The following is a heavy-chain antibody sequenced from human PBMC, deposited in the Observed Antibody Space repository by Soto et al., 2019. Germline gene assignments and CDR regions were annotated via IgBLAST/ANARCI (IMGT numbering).Heavy chain of an antibody. CDR3: ARGEQYSGRIFDY. D-gene: IGHD1-26*01. CDR1: GDSASSNSAA. CDR2: TYYRSKWYN. V-gene: IGHV6-1*01. Sequence: SHTLSLTCGISGDSASSNSAAWNWLRQSPSRGLEWLGRTYYRSKWYNDYAVSVESRITINPDTSKNHFSLQLNFVTPEDTAIYFCARGEQYSGRIFDYWGQGTLVTVSS. J-gene: IGHJ4*02.